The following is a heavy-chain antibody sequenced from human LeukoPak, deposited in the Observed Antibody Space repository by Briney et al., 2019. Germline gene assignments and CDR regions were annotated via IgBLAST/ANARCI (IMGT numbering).Heavy chain of an antibody. Sequence: GGSLRLSCAAPGFSFSDFYMSWIRQAPGMGLEWISYIGTRSNPIYYADSVKGRLTISRDDAKNSLYLQMNSLRDEDTAVYFCAREARGSGRDFDYWGQGILVIVSS. CDR2: IGTRSNPI. D-gene: IGHD1-26*01. CDR1: GFSFSDFY. J-gene: IGHJ4*02. CDR3: AREARGSGRDFDY. V-gene: IGHV3-11*01.